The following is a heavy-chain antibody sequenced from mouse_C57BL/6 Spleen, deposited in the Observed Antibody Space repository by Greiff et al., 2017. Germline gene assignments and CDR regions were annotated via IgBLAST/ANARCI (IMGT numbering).Heavy chain of an antibody. CDR3: ARGGLYYAMDY. V-gene: IGHV5-17*01. Sequence: EVHLVESGGGLVKPGGSLKLSCAASGFTFSDYGMHWVRQAPEKGLEWVAYISSGSSTIYYADKVKGRFTISRDNAKNTLFLQMTSLGSEDTAMYYCARGGLYYAMDYWGQGTSVTVSS. CDR1: GFTFSDYG. CDR2: ISSGSSTI. J-gene: IGHJ4*01.